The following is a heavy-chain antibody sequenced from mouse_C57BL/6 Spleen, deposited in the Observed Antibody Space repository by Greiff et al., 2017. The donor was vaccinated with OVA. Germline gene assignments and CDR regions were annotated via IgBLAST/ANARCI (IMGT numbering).Heavy chain of an antibody. J-gene: IGHJ2*01. Sequence: VQLVESGAELAKPGASVKLSCKASGYTFTSYWMHWVKQRPGQGLEWIGYINPSSGYTKYNEKFKDKATLTADKSSSTAYMQLSSLTYEDAAVYDCARSETTRYSKGYVDYWGQGTTLTVSS. V-gene: IGHV1-7*01. D-gene: IGHD2-5*01. CDR2: INPSSGYT. CDR3: ARSETTRYSKGYVDY. CDR1: GYTFTSYW.